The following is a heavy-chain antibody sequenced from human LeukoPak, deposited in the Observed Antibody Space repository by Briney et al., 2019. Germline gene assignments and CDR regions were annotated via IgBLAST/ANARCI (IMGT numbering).Heavy chain of an antibody. CDR3: ARKTDRPGAVGRDRYFDL. Sequence: GGSLRLSCAASGFTFSNYEMIWVRQAPGKGLEWLSYVSFSGGATEYADSVKGRFTTSRDDAKNTLYLQMNTLRAEDTAIYYCARKTDRPGAVGRDRYFDLWGRGTLVSVSS. V-gene: IGHV3-48*03. CDR2: VSFSGGAT. J-gene: IGHJ2*01. D-gene: IGHD6-13*01. CDR1: GFTFSNYE.